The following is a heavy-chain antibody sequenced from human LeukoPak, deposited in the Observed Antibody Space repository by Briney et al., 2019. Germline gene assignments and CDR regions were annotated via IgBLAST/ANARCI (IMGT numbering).Heavy chain of an antibody. CDR2: ISGSGGST. Sequence: GVLRLSCAASGFTFSSYAMSWVRQAPGKGLEWVSAISGSGGSTYYADSVKGRFTISRDNSKNSLYLQMNSLRAEDTAVYYCAXXXXXXXXXXXXXQTYYYYYMDVWGKGTTVTVSS. V-gene: IGHV3-23*01. CDR3: AXXXXXXXXXXXXXQTYYYYYMDV. J-gene: IGHJ6*03. CDR1: GFTFSSYA.